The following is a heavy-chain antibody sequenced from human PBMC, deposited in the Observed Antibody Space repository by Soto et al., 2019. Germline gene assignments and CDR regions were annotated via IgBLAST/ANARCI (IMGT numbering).Heavy chain of an antibody. CDR1: GYTFTGYY. D-gene: IGHD6-6*01. J-gene: IGHJ4*02. CDR2: INPNSGGT. V-gene: IGHV1-2*02. Sequence: ASVKVSCKASGYTFTGYYMHWVRQAPGQGLEWMGWINPNSGGTNYAQKFQGRVTMTRDTSISTAYMELSRLRSDDTAVYYCARDRVYGSSSGTHGYWGQGTIVTVYS. CDR3: ARDRVYGSSSGTHGY.